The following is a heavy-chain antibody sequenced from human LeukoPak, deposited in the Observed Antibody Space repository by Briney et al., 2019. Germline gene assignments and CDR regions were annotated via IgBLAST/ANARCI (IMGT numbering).Heavy chain of an antibody. CDR3: ARDTSGYRRGSFDY. CDR1: GGSINSYY. V-gene: IGHV4-59*01. D-gene: IGHD3-22*01. CDR2: IYYSGST. Sequence: SETLSLTFTVSGGSINSYYGSWIRQPPRKGLEGIGYIYYSGSTNYNPSLKSRVTISLDTSNNQFSLKLSSVTAADTAVYYCARDTSGYRRGSFDYWGQGTLVTVSS. J-gene: IGHJ4*02.